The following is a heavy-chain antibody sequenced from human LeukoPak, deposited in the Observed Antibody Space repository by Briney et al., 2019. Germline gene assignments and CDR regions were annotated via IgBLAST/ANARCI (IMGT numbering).Heavy chain of an antibody. V-gene: IGHV3-30*04. CDR2: ISYRGDSQ. D-gene: IGHD4-17*01. J-gene: IGHJ5*02. CDR3: ARDRIVDFGDYWFDP. Sequence: PGGSLRLSCAASGFTFSSYSLHWVRQAPGKGLEWVAAISYRGDSQHYADSVKGRLTISRDISKNTLYLQMDSLRVEDTAVYFCARDRIVDFGDYWFDPWGQGTLVTVSS. CDR1: GFTFSSYS.